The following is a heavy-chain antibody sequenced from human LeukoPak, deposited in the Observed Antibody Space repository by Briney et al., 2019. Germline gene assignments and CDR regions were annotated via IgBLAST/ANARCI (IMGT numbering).Heavy chain of an antibody. Sequence: GGSLRLSCAASGFTFSSYAMSWVRHAPGKGQEWVSAISGSGGSTYYADSVKGRFTISRDNSKNTLYLQMNSLRAEDMAVYYCAKDPTFGSWTDYWGQGTLVTVSS. D-gene: IGHD6-13*01. CDR2: ISGSGGST. CDR3: AKDPTFGSWTDY. CDR1: GFTFSSYA. V-gene: IGHV3-23*01. J-gene: IGHJ4*02.